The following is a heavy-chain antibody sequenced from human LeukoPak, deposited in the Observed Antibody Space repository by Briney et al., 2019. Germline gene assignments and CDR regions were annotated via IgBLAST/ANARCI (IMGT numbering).Heavy chain of an antibody. CDR1: GGSISSYY. Sequence: TASETLSLTCTVSGGSISSYYWSWIRQPPGKGLEWIGYIYYSGSTNYNPSLKSRVTISVDTSKNQFSLKLSSVTAADTAVYYCARSKYQLLSEGDYWGQGTLVTVSS. CDR3: ARSKYQLLSEGDY. CDR2: IYYSGST. D-gene: IGHD2-2*01. J-gene: IGHJ4*02. V-gene: IGHV4-59*01.